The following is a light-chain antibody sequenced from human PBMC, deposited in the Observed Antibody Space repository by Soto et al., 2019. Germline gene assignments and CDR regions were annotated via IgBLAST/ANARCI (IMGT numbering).Light chain of an antibody. J-gene: IGKJ5*01. CDR1: QSVSSS. CDR2: GAS. CDR3: QQYGSSPPIT. V-gene: IGKV3-20*01. Sequence: EIVLTQSPGTLSLSPWERATLSCRASQSVSSSLAWYQQKPGQAPRLLIYGASSRATGIPDRFSGSGSGTDFTLTISRLEPEDFAVYYCQQYGSSPPITFGQGTRLEIK.